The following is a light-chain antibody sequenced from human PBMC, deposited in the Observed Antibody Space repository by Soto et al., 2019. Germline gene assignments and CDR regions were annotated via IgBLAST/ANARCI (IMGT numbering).Light chain of an antibody. CDR2: DAS. Sequence: EIVLTQSPATLSLSPGERATLSCRASQSVSSYLAWYQQKPGQAPRLLIYDASNRATGIPARFSGSGSGTDFTLTISSLEPEDFAVYYCQQRSNWPQFDQGTKVEIK. CDR3: QQRSNWPQ. CDR1: QSVSSY. V-gene: IGKV3-11*01. J-gene: IGKJ1*01.